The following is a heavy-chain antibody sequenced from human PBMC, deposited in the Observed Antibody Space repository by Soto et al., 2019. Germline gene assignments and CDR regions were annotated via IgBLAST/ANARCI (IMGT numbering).Heavy chain of an antibody. J-gene: IGHJ4*02. D-gene: IGHD3-22*01. Sequence: SETLSLTCTVSGGSISSGGYYWSWIRQHPGKGLEWIGYIYYSGSTNYNPSLKSRLTILVDTSKNQFSLKLRSVTAADTAVYYCARAETDYYDSSGFSGFDYWGQGALVTVSS. CDR1: GGSISSGGYY. CDR2: IYYSGST. V-gene: IGHV4-61*08. CDR3: ARAETDYYDSSGFSGFDY.